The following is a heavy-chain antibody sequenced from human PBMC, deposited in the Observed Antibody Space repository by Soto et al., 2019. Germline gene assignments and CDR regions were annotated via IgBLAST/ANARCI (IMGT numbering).Heavy chain of an antibody. CDR2: IYYSGST. J-gene: IGHJ5*02. CDR1: GGSISSGGYY. Sequence: QVQLQESGPGLVKPSQTLSLTCTVSGGSISSGGYYWSWIRQHPGKGLEWIGYIYYSGSTYYNPSLKSRVTISVDTSKNQFSLKLSSVTAADTAVYYGARVVVVVPAAREGVNWFDPWGQGTLVTVSS. CDR3: ARVVVVVPAAREGVNWFDP. V-gene: IGHV4-31*03. D-gene: IGHD2-2*01.